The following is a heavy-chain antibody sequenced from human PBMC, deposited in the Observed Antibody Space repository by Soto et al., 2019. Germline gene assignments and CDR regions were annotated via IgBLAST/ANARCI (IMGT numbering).Heavy chain of an antibody. CDR3: AREVQVHTPAFVY. V-gene: IGHV1-69*19. Sequence: QVQLVQSGAEMKKPGSSVKVSCQSSGGTFNTYAMNWVRQAPGQGPEWMGDISPMSGAANYAPKFQGRVTTTADESTGTSYMQLSSLTSEDTALYCCAREVQVHTPAFVYWGQGTLVTVSS. CDR1: GGTFNTYA. CDR2: ISPMSGAA. J-gene: IGHJ4*02. D-gene: IGHD3-10*01.